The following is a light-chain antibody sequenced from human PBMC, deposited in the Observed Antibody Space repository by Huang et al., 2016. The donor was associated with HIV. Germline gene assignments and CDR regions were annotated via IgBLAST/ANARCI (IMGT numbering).Light chain of an antibody. CDR2: GAS. CDR1: QSISTY. CDR3: QQSYRTPRT. V-gene: IGKV1-39*01. Sequence: DIQMTQSPSSLSASVGDRVTITCRTSQSISTYLNWYQQMPGKAPNLLIYGASTLQSGIPSRVSGSGSETDFILTISALQPEDSATYYCQQSYRTPRTFGQGTKVEVK. J-gene: IGKJ1*01.